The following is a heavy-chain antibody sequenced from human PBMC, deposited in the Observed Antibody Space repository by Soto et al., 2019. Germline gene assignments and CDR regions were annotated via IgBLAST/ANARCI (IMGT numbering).Heavy chain of an antibody. V-gene: IGHV1-69*13. CDR3: ARQGYYDSSGSVYFDY. D-gene: IGHD3-22*01. Sequence: GASVKVSCKASGGTFSSYAISWVRQAPGQGLEWMGGIIPIFGTANYAQKFQGRVTITADESTSTAYMELSSLRSEDTAVYYCARQGYYDSSGSVYFDYWGQGTLVSVSS. J-gene: IGHJ4*02. CDR2: IIPIFGTA. CDR1: GGTFSSYA.